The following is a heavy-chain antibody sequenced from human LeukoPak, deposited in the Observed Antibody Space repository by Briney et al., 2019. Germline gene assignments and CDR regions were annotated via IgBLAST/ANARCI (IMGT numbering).Heavy chain of an antibody. D-gene: IGHD4-17*01. CDR2: ISGSGGRT. CDR3: AKEGDYGDYEFDY. Sequence: PGGSLRLSCAASGFTFSSYAMSWVRQAPGKGLEWVSAISGSGGRTYYADSVKGRFTISRDNSNNTLYLQMNRLRAEDTAVYYCAKEGDYGDYEFDYWGQGTLVTVSS. V-gene: IGHV3-23*01. CDR1: GFTFSSYA. J-gene: IGHJ4*02.